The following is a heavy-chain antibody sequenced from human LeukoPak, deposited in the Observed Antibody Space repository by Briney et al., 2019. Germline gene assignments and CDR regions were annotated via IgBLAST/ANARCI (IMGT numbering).Heavy chain of an antibody. D-gene: IGHD4-23*01. V-gene: IGHV1-46*01. CDR3: ARGGAVYGGKPSGEFDY. CDR2: INPSGGST. CDR1: GYTFTSYY. Sequence: GASVKVSCKASGYTFTSYYMHWVRQAPGQGLEWMGIINPSGGSTSYAQKFQGRVTMTRDTSTSTVYMELSSLRSEDTAVYYCARGGAVYGGKPSGEFDYWGQGTLVTVSS. J-gene: IGHJ4*02.